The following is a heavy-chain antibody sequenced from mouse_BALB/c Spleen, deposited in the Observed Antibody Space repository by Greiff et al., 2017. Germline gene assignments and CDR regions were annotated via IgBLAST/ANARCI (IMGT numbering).Heavy chain of an antibody. V-gene: IGHV14-3*02. J-gene: IGHJ4*01. Sequence: VQLQQSGAELVKPGASVKLSCTASGFNFKDTYMHWVKQRPEQGLEWIGRIDPANGNTKYDPKFQGKATITADTSSNTAYLQLSSLTSEDTAVYYCARDYGDYYAMDYWGQGTSVTVSS. D-gene: IGHD2-13*01. CDR3: ARDYGDYYAMDY. CDR1: GFNFKDTY. CDR2: IDPANGNT.